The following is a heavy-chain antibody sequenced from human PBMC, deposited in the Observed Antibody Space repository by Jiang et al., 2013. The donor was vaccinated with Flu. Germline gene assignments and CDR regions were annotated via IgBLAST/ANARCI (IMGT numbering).Heavy chain of an antibody. V-gene: IGHV4-59*01. Sequence: PGLVKPSETLSLTCTVSGGSISSYYRNWIRQPPGKGLEWIGFIHYSGTTSYTPSLKGRVTISVDTPKKQVSLKLTSVTTGDTAVYYCARADSSISYWYFDLWGRGTPVTVSS. CDR3: ARADSSISYWYFDL. CDR1: GGSISSYY. CDR2: IHYSGTT. D-gene: IGHD3-22*01. J-gene: IGHJ2*01.